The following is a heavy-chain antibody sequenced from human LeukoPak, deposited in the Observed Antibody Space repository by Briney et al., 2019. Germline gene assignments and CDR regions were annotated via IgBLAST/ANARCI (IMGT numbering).Heavy chain of an antibody. CDR2: IYYSGGT. J-gene: IGHJ6*02. Sequence: PSETLSLTCTVSGGSISSSSYYWGWIRQPPGKGLEWIGSIYYSGGTYYNPSLKSRVTISVDTSKNQFSLKLSSVTAADTAVYYCARQYYDFWSGYYTPYYYYYGMDVWGQRTTVTVSS. V-gene: IGHV4-39*01. D-gene: IGHD3-3*01. CDR1: GGSISSSSYY. CDR3: ARQYYDFWSGYYTPYYYYYGMDV.